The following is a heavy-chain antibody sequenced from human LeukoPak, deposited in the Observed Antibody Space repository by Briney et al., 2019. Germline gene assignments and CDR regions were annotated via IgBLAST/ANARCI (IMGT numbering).Heavy chain of an antibody. Sequence: GGSLRLSCAASGFTFSSYGMHWVRQAPGKGLEWVAVISYDGSNKYYADSVKGRFTISRDNSKNTLYLQMNSLRAEDTAGYYCAPLTTVTNRDYWGQGTLVTVSS. CDR3: APLTTVTNRDY. J-gene: IGHJ4*02. CDR2: ISYDGSNK. D-gene: IGHD4-17*01. CDR1: GFTFSSYG. V-gene: IGHV3-30*03.